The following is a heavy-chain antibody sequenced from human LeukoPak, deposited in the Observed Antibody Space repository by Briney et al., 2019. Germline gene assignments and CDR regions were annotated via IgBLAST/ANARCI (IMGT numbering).Heavy chain of an antibody. CDR3: ARGFDY. J-gene: IGHJ4*02. CDR1: GGSFSRYA. Sequence: ASVKVSCKASGGSFSRYAISWGRQAPGQGLEWMGGIIPIFGTANYAQKFQGRVTITADESTSTAYMELSSLRSEDMAVYYCARGFDYWGQGTLVTVSS. CDR2: IIPIFGTA. V-gene: IGHV1-69*01.